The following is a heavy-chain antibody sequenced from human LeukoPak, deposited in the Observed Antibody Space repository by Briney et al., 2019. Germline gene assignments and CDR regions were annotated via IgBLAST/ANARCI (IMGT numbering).Heavy chain of an antibody. D-gene: IGHD2-15*01. Sequence: PGGSLRLSCAASGFTFSSYAVSWVRQAPGKGLEWVSAISGSGGSTYYADSVKGRFTISRDNSKNTLYLQMNSLRAEDTAVYYCAKDRDGVEATFILRWGQGTLVTVSS. J-gene: IGHJ4*02. V-gene: IGHV3-23*01. CDR2: ISGSGGST. CDR3: AKDRDGVEATFILR. CDR1: GFTFSSYA.